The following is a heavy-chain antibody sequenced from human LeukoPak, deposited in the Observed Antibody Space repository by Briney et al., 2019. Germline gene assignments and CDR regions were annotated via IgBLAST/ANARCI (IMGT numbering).Heavy chain of an antibody. Sequence: GGSLTLSCAASGFTFSNVWMTWLRQAPGKGLECVGRVKSRDVGRTTDYAAPVKGRFTISRDDSKNTVYLQMICLQTEDTAVYYCTTDFLQGYSGSCGQGTLVTVSS. CDR3: TTDFLQGYSGS. CDR1: GFTFSNVW. CDR2: VKSRDVGRTT. V-gene: IGHV3-15*01. J-gene: IGHJ5*02. D-gene: IGHD5-12*01.